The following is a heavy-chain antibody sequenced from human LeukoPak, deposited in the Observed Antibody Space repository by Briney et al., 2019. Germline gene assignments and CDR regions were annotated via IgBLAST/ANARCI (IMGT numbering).Heavy chain of an antibody. CDR2: IRYDGSNK. D-gene: IGHD1-26*01. V-gene: IGHV3-30*02. Sequence: PGGSLRLSCAASGFTFSSYGMHWVRQAPGKWLEWVAFIRYDGSNKYYADSVKGRFTISRDNSKNTLYLQMKSLRAEDTAVYYCAKDPQKWESYFDYWGQGTLVTVSS. J-gene: IGHJ4*02. CDR1: GFTFSSYG. CDR3: AKDPQKWESYFDY.